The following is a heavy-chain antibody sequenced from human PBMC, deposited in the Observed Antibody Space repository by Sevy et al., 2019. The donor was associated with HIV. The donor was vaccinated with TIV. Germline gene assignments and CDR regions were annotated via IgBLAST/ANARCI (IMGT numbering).Heavy chain of an antibody. D-gene: IGHD4-17*01. Sequence: SGPTLVNPTQTLTLTCTFSGISLSTSGMGVGWIRQPPGKALEWLALIYWDDDKRYSPSLKSRLTITKDTSKNHVILTTTNMYPGETATYYCAHWLYGDYITNFDYWGQGTMVTVSS. V-gene: IGHV2-5*02. CDR2: IYWDDDK. CDR3: AHWLYGDYITNFDY. CDR1: GISLSTSGMG. J-gene: IGHJ4*02.